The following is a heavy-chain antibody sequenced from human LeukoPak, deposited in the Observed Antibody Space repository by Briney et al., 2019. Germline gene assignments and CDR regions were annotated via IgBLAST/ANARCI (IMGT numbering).Heavy chain of an antibody. CDR2: IYYSGST. Sequence: SETLSLTCTVSGGSISSDGYFWSWIRLPPGKGLEWIGYIYYSGSTYYNPSLKSRVTISVDTSKNQFSLRLTSVTAADTAVYYCARERAIPSEYFDYWGQGTLVTVSS. V-gene: IGHV4-31*03. CDR3: ARERAIPSEYFDY. CDR1: GGSISSDGYF. J-gene: IGHJ4*02.